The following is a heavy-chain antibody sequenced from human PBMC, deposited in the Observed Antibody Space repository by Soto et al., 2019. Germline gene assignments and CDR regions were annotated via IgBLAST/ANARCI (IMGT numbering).Heavy chain of an antibody. Sequence: VASVKVSCKASGYTFTSYAMHWVRQAPGQRLEWMGWINAGNGNTKYSQKFQGRVTITRDTSASTAYMELSSLRSGDTAVYYCARDCSSTSCSGALDYWGQGTLVTVSS. D-gene: IGHD2-2*01. V-gene: IGHV1-3*01. CDR2: INAGNGNT. CDR1: GYTFTSYA. CDR3: ARDCSSTSCSGALDY. J-gene: IGHJ4*02.